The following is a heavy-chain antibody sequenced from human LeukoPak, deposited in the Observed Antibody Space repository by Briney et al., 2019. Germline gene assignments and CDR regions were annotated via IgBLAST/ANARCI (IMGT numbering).Heavy chain of an antibody. Sequence: ASVKVSCTASGYTFTSYYMHWVRQAPGQGLEWMGIINPSGGSTSYAQKFQGRVTMTRDTSTSTVYMELSSLRSEDTAVYYCARDLGYSYGFELNHAFDIWGQGTMVTVSS. D-gene: IGHD5-18*01. V-gene: IGHV1-46*01. CDR2: INPSGGST. CDR1: GYTFTSYY. CDR3: ARDLGYSYGFELNHAFDI. J-gene: IGHJ3*02.